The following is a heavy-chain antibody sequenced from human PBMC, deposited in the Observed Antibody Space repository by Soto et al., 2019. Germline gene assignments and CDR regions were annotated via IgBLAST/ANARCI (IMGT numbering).Heavy chain of an antibody. V-gene: IGHV4-59*12. CDR3: ARLPGSHFDY. CDR1: GGSISGYY. J-gene: IGHJ4*02. D-gene: IGHD3-9*01. Sequence: PSETLSLTCTVSGGSISGYYWSWIRQHPGKGLEWIGYMYNSGSTYYNPSLKSRVTISVDTSKNQFSLKLSSVTAADTAVYYCARLPGSHFDYWGQGTLVTVSS. CDR2: MYNSGST.